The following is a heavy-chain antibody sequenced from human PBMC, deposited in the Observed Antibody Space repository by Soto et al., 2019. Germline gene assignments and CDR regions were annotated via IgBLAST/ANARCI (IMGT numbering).Heavy chain of an antibody. D-gene: IGHD3-3*01. V-gene: IGHV5-51*01. Sequence: PGESLKISCKGSGYSFTSYWIGWVRQMPGKGLEWMGIIYPGDSDTRYSPSFQGQVTISADKSISTAYLQWSSLKASDTAMYYCARHGSVLRFLRLRFYYGMDVWGQGTTVTVSS. CDR1: GYSFTSYW. CDR3: ARHGSVLRFLRLRFYYGMDV. CDR2: IYPGDSDT. J-gene: IGHJ6*02.